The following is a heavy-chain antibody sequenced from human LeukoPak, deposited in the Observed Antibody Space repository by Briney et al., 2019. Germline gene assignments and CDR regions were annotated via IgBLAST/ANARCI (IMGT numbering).Heavy chain of an antibody. J-gene: IGHJ6*03. Sequence: SETLSLTCTVSGGSISNHYWSWIRQPAGKGLEWIGRIYTSGSTNYNPSLKSRVTISVDKSKNQFSLKLSSVTAADTAVYYCARGGYYYYMDVWGKGTTVTVSS. V-gene: IGHV4-4*07. CDR2: IYTSGST. CDR3: ARGGYYYYMDV. CDR1: GGSISNHY.